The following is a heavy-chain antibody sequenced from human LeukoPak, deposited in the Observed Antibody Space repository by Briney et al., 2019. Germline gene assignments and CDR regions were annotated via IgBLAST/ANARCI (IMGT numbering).Heavy chain of an antibody. V-gene: IGHV4-59*01. CDR1: GGSISSYY. J-gene: IGHJ3*02. CDR2: IYYSGST. CDR3: ARHGRWQWLVPDAFDI. D-gene: IGHD6-19*01. Sequence: SETLSLTCTVSGGSISSYYWSWIRQPPGKGLEWIGYIYYSGSTNYNPSLKSRVTISVDTSKNQFPLKLSSVTAADTAVYYCARHGRWQWLVPDAFDIWGQGTMVTVSS.